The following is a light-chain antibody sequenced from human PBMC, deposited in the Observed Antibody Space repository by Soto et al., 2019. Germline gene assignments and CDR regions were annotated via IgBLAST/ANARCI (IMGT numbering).Light chain of an antibody. CDR2: KAS. V-gene: IGKV1-5*03. CDR1: QTISSW. CDR3: QHYNSYSEA. Sequence: DIQTTQSPSTLSGSVGDRVTITCRASQTISSWLAWYQQKPGKAPKLLIYKASTLKSGVPSRFSGSGSRTEFTLTISSLQPDDFATYYCQHYNSYSEAFGQGTKVELK. J-gene: IGKJ1*01.